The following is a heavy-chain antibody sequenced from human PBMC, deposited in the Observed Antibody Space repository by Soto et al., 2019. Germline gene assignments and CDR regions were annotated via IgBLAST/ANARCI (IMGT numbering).Heavy chain of an antibody. D-gene: IGHD4-4*01. V-gene: IGHV1-18*04. J-gene: IGHJ4*02. Sequence: GASVKVSCKASGYTLNSDGINWVRQAPGQGLEWMGWINTYNGNTNYAQKLQGRVTMATDTSTRTAYMELRSLRSDDTAVYYCARDYSLDYWGQGTLVTVSS. CDR2: INTYNGNT. CDR3: ARDYSLDY. CDR1: GYTLNSDG.